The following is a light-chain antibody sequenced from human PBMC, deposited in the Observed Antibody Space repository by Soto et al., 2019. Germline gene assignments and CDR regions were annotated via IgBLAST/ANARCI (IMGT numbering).Light chain of an antibody. CDR1: SSNIGNNY. CDR3: GTWDSSLSAGM. J-gene: IGLJ3*02. CDR2: END. Sequence: QSVLTQPPSVSAAPGQKVTIPCSGSSSNIGNNYVSWYQQFPGTAPKLLIYENDKRPSGIPDRFSGSKSGTSATLGITGLQTGDEADHYCGTWDSSLSAGMFGGGTQLTVL. V-gene: IGLV1-51*02.